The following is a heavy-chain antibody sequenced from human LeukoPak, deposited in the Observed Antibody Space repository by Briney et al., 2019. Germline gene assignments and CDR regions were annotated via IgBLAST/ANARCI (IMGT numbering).Heavy chain of an antibody. CDR3: ARDVGLDNDFRSGDMDV. CDR1: GGTFSSYA. Sequence: EASVKVSCKASGGTFSSYAISWVRQAPGQGLEWMGGIIPIFGTANYAQKFQGRVTITTDESTSTAYMELSSLRSEDTAVYYCARDVGLDNDFRSGDMDVWGKGTRSSSP. V-gene: IGHV1-69*05. J-gene: IGHJ6*03. CDR2: IIPIFGTA. D-gene: IGHD3-3*01.